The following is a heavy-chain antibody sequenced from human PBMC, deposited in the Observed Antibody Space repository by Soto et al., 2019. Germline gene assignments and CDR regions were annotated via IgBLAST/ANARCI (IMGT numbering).Heavy chain of an antibody. J-gene: IGHJ2*01. CDR1: GFTFSGYA. CDR3: ARSSIGLLRFGDHFDL. CDR2: ISSNGGST. D-gene: IGHD3-10*01. V-gene: IGHV3-64*01. Sequence: EVQLVESGGGLVQPGGSLRLSCAASGFTFSGYAMHWVRQAPGKGLEYVSAISSNGGSTYYANSVKGRFTISRDNSKNTLYLQMGSLRAEDMAVYDCARSSIGLLRFGDHFDLWGRGTLVTVSP.